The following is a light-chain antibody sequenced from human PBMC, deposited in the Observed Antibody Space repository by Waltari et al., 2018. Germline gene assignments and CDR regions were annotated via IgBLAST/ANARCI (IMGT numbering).Light chain of an antibody. CDR2: DVI. V-gene: IGLV2-14*03. J-gene: IGLJ1*01. CDR1: SSDVGGYNY. Sequence: QSALTQPASVSGSPGQSITISCTGTSSDVGGYNYVSWYQQHPGKAPKLMIYDVIKRPSGVSHRFSGSKSCNTASLTISGLQAEDEADYYCTSYTSSSTLGFGTGTKVTVL. CDR3: TSYTSSSTLG.